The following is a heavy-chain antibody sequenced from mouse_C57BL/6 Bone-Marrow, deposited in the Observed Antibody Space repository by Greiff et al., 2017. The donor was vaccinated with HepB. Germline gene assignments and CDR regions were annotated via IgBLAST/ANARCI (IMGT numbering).Heavy chain of an antibody. Sequence: EVKLLESGGGLVQPKGSLKLSCAASGFSFNTYAMNWVRQAPGKGLEWVARIRSKSNNYATYYADSVKDRFTISRDDSESMLYLQMNNLKTEDTAMYYCVRLLRYFDVWGTGTTVTVSS. V-gene: IGHV10-1*01. CDR2: IRSKSNNYAT. J-gene: IGHJ1*03. CDR3: VRLLRYFDV. D-gene: IGHD1-1*01. CDR1: GFSFNTYA.